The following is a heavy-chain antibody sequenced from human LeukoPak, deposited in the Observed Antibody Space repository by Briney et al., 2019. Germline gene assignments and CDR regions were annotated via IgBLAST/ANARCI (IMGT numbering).Heavy chain of an antibody. V-gene: IGHV4-30-2*01. CDR1: GGSISSGGYY. CDR3: ARGDTYYDFRL. Sequence: NPSETLSLTCTVSGGSISSGGYYWSWIRQPPGKGLEWIGYIYHSGSTYYNPSLKSRVTISVDRSKNQFSLKLSSVTAADTAVYYCARGDTYYDFRLWGQGTLVTVSS. D-gene: IGHD3-3*01. J-gene: IGHJ4*02. CDR2: IYHSGST.